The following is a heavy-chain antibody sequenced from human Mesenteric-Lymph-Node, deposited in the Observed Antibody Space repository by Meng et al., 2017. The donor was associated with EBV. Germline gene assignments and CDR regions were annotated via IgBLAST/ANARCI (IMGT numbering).Heavy chain of an antibody. J-gene: IGHJ5*01. V-gene: IGHV6-1*01. CDR1: GDSVSSNSAA. CDR2: TYYRSKWYN. CDR3: VRDWGYWDWFDS. Sequence: QVQLLHSCPGLVKLSQTFSHTLCISGDSVSSNSAAWNWIRQSPSGGLEWLGRTYYRSKWYNDYAVSVKSRITINPDTSKTQVFLQVNSVTPEDTAVYYCVRDWGYWDWFDSWGQGTLVTVSS. D-gene: IGHD3-22*01.